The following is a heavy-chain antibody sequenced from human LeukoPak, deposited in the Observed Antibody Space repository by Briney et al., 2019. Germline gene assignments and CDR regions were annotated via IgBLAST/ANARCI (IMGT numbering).Heavy chain of an antibody. CDR2: ISYDGSNK. V-gene: IGHV3-30-3*01. J-gene: IGHJ4*02. Sequence: PGGSLRLSCAASGFTFSSYAMHWVRQAPGKGLEWVAVISYDGSNKYYADSVKGRFTISRDNAKNSLYLQMNSLRAEDTAVYYCASEYSSWGQGTLVTVSS. CDR3: ASEYSS. CDR1: GFTFSSYA. D-gene: IGHD5-18*01.